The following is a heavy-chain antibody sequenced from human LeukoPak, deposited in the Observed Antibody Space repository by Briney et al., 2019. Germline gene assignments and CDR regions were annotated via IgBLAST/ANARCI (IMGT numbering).Heavy chain of an antibody. Sequence: GGSLRLSCAASGFTFRNYVIHWVRQAPGKGLEWVAVTSSDLNVKLYADSVKGRFTISRDNSRSTLYLQMNSLRPEDTAIYYCAREGYYGSGSTPSLYFDYWGQGTLVTVSS. CDR2: TSSDLNVK. V-gene: IGHV3-30-3*01. CDR3: AREGYYGSGSTPSLYFDY. CDR1: GFTFRNYV. J-gene: IGHJ4*02. D-gene: IGHD3-10*01.